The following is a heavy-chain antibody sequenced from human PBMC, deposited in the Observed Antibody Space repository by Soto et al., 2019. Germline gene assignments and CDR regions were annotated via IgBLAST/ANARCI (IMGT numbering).Heavy chain of an antibody. Sequence: ESVPTLVNPTQTLTLTCTFSGFSLSGTGMRVTWIRQPPGKALEWLARIDWEDTKLYSSSLKTRLTISRDTSKNQVVLTMTSMDPADTGTYYCARAFYGMDVWGQGTTVTVSS. CDR3: ARAFYGMDV. V-gene: IGHV2-70*04. J-gene: IGHJ6*02. CDR1: GFSLSGTGMR. CDR2: IDWEDTK.